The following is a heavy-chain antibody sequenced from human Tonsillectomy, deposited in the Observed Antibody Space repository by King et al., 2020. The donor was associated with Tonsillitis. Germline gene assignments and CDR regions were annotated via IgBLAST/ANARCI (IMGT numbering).Heavy chain of an antibody. V-gene: IGHV3-23*04. CDR2: ISGGADST. CDR1: GFTFSNYA. D-gene: IGHD6-19*01. CDR3: VKVMYSSGWEGTSGFYP. J-gene: IGHJ5*02. Sequence: VQLVESGGGLVQPGGSLRLSCAVSGFTFSNYAMFWVRQAPGKGLEWVSGISGGADSTYYANSVKGRFTISRDNSKDTMYLQLKRLRAEDTAVYNCVKVMYSSGWEGTSGFYPGGQGTLVPVSS.